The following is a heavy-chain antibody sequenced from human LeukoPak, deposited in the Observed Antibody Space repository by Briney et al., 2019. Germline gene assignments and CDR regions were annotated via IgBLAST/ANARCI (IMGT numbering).Heavy chain of an antibody. J-gene: IGHJ6*03. Sequence: GASVKVSCKASGYTFTSYGISWVRQAPGQGLEWTGWISAYNGNTNYAQKLQGRVTMTTDTSTSTAYMELRSLRSDDTAVYYCARGGLTMVRGVISPGAYYMDVWGKGTTVTVSS. CDR3: ARGGLTMVRGVISPGAYYMDV. V-gene: IGHV1-18*01. CDR1: GYTFTSYG. CDR2: ISAYNGNT. D-gene: IGHD3-10*01.